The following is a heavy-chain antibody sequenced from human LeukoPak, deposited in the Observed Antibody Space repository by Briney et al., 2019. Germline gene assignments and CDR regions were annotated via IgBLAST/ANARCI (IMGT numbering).Heavy chain of an antibody. J-gene: IGHJ4*02. CDR1: GGSISNYY. CDR2: IYYSGST. CDR3: ARAAYDFWSGYYYYFDY. Sequence: SETLSLTCTVSGGSISNYYWSWIRQPPGKGLEWIGYIYYSGSTNYNPSLKSRVTISVDTSKNQFSLKLSSVTAADTAVYYCARAAYDFWSGYYYYFDYWGQGTLVTVSS. D-gene: IGHD3-3*01. V-gene: IGHV4-59*08.